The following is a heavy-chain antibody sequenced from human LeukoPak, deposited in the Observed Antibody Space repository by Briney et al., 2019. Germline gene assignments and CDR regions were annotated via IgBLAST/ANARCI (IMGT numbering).Heavy chain of an antibody. D-gene: IGHD2-2*01. CDR2: ISYDGSNK. Sequence: GSLRLSCAASGFTFSSYAMHWVRQAPGKGLEWVAVISYDGSNKYYADSVKGRFTISRDNSKNTLYLQMNSLRAEDTAVYYCARDNSNVVPAAMPQDAFDIWGRGTMVTVSS. CDR3: ARDNSNVVPAAMPQDAFDI. CDR1: GFTFSSYA. J-gene: IGHJ3*02. V-gene: IGHV3-30-3*01.